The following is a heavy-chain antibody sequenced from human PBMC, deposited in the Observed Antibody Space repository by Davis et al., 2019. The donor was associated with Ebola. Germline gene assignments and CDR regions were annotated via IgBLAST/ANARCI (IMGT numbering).Heavy chain of an antibody. V-gene: IGHV3-30*02. J-gene: IGHJ4*02. Sequence: GGSLRLSCVASGFTFSSCAMHWVRQAPGKGLEWVAFIRYDGNNKYYADSVKGRFTISRDNSKNTLYLQMNSLRADDAAVYYCAKDPYSTTSRSDYWGQGTLVTVSS. D-gene: IGHD6-6*01. CDR1: GFTFSSCA. CDR2: IRYDGNNK. CDR3: AKDPYSTTSRSDY.